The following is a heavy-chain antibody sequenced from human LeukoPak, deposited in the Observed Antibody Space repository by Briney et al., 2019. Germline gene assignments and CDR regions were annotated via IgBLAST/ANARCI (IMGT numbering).Heavy chain of an antibody. CDR3: ARGPFHCYDSSGSEGSYFDY. Sequence: PGGSLRLSCAASGFTFSSYEMNWVRQAPGKGLEWVSYISSSGSTIYYADSVKGRFTISRDNAKNSLYLQMNSLRAEDTAVYYCARGPFHCYDSSGSEGSYFDYWGQGTLVTVSS. J-gene: IGHJ4*02. CDR2: ISSSGSTI. V-gene: IGHV3-48*03. CDR1: GFTFSSYE. D-gene: IGHD3-22*01.